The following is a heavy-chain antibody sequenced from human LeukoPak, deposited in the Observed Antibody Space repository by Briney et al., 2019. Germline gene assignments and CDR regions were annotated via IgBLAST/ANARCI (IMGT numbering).Heavy chain of an antibody. V-gene: IGHV3-23*01. Sequence: GGSLRLSCAASGFTFSSYALSWVRQAPGKGLEWVSAVTGSAEYTYYADSVKGRFTISGDNSKNTLYLQMNSLRADDTAVYYCAKGTSYYYDSSGLFGYFDYWGQGTLVTVSS. CDR3: AKGTSYYYDSSGLFGYFDY. D-gene: IGHD3-22*01. CDR1: GFTFSSYA. CDR2: VTGSAEYT. J-gene: IGHJ4*02.